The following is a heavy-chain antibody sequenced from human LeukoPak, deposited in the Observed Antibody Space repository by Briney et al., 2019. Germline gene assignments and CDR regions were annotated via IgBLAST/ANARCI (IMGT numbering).Heavy chain of an antibody. J-gene: IGHJ4*02. CDR1: GFTFSNYE. Sequence: GGSLRLSCAASGFTFSNYEMNWVRQAPGKGLEWVSYISSSGRTMYYADSVKGRFTISRDNAKNSLYLQMSSLRTEDTAAYYCSSSTAIGYWGQGTLVTVSS. V-gene: IGHV3-48*03. CDR2: ISSSGRTM. CDR3: SSSTAIGY.